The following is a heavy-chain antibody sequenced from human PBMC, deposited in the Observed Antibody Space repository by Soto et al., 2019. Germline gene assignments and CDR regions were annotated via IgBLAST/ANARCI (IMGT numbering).Heavy chain of an antibody. CDR2: IYYSGST. CDR1: GGSISSGGYY. CDR3: ARRDSGYADYMDV. V-gene: IGHV4-31*03. Sequence: PSGTLSLTCTVSGGSISSGGYYWSWIRQHPGKGLEWIGYIYYSGSTYYNPSLKSRVTISVDTSKNQFSLKLSSVTAADTAVYYCARRDSGYADYMDVWGKGTTVTVSS. J-gene: IGHJ6*03. D-gene: IGHD5-12*01.